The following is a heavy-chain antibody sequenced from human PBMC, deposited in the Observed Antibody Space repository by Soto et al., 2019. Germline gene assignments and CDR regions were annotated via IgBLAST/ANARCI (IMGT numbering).Heavy chain of an antibody. D-gene: IGHD3-3*01. J-gene: IGHJ6*02. CDR3: ASPNPHYYDSWSGYYTDYYYYGMDV. V-gene: IGHV1-2*02. Sequence: GASVKVSCKASGYTFTGYYMHWVRQAPGQGLEWMGWINPNSGGTNYAQKFQGRVTMTRDTSISTAYMELSRLRSDDTAVYYCASPNPHYYDSWSGYYTDYYYYGMDVWGQGTTVTVSS. CDR2: INPNSGGT. CDR1: GYTFTGYY.